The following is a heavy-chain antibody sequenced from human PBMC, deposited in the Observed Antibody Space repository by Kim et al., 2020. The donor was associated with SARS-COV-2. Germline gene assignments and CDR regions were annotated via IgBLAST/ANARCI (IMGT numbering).Heavy chain of an antibody. CDR3: ARRYSSSWYGFESRGGMDV. D-gene: IGHD6-13*01. J-gene: IGHJ6*02. V-gene: IGHV3-66*04. Sequence: GRFTISRDKSKNTLYLQMNRLRAEDTAVYYCARRYSSSWYGFESRGGMDVWGQGTTVTVSS.